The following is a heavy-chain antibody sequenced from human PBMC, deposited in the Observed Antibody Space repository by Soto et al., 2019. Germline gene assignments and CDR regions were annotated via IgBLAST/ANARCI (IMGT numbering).Heavy chain of an antibody. Sequence: PSETLSLTXTVYGGSFSFYYWTWIRQPPGKGLEWIGEINHRGSTNYNPSLKSRVTISVDTSKNQFALKLKSVTAADTSLYYCARGAFSSRGMDVWGQGTTVTVSS. D-gene: IGHD6-19*01. CDR3: ARGAFSSRGMDV. CDR1: GGSFSFYY. CDR2: INHRGST. V-gene: IGHV4-34*01. J-gene: IGHJ6*02.